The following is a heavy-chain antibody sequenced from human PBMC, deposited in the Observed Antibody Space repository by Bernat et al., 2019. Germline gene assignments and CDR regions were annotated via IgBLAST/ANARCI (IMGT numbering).Heavy chain of an antibody. D-gene: IGHD1-26*01. V-gene: IGHV3-23*01. J-gene: IGHJ4*02. Sequence: EVQLLESGGGLIQPGGSLRLSCAASGFTFTSYALSWVRQAPGKGLEWVSAISGGGASIYYANSVEGRVTSSRDNSKNTLYLQMNSLRAEDTAVYYCAKRRGLFSEFDYWGQGTLVTVSS. CDR2: ISGGGASI. CDR1: GFTFTSYA. CDR3: AKRRGLFSEFDY.